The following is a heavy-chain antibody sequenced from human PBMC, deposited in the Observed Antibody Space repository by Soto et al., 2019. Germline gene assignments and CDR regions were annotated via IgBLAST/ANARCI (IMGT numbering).Heavy chain of an antibody. D-gene: IGHD3-22*01. J-gene: IGHJ4*02. CDR3: VKGEYYYDSSGYYPFDY. CDR2: ISTNGGST. CDR1: GFTFSIYA. Sequence: PGGSLRLSCSASGFTFSIYAMHWVRQAPGKGLEYVSSISTNGGSTDYADSVKGRFTISRDNSKNTVYLQRSSLRVEDTAVYYCVKGEYYYDSSGYYPFDYWGQGTLVTVSS. V-gene: IGHV3-64D*06.